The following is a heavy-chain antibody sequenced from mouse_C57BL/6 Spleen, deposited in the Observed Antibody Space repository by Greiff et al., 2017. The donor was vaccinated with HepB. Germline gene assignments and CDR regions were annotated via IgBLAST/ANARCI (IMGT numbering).Heavy chain of an antibody. J-gene: IGHJ4*01. Sequence: VKLQQSGAELARPGASVKLSCKASGYTFTSYGISWVKQRTGQGLEWIGEIYPRSGNTYYNEKFKGKATLTADKSSSTAYMELRSLTSEDSAVYFCARKLGRGAMDYWGQGTSVTVSS. CDR2: IYPRSGNT. D-gene: IGHD4-1*01. CDR1: GYTFTSYG. CDR3: ARKLGRGAMDY. V-gene: IGHV1-81*01.